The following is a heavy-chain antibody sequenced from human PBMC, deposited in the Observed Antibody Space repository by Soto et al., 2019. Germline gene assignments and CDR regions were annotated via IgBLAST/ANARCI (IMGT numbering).Heavy chain of an antibody. CDR2: IYPSDSDT. CDR3: ARLTQAYYYQGMDV. Sequence: ESLKISCKGSGYSFSTFWIGWVRQMPGKGLEWMGIIYPSDSDTRYSPSFQGQVTISADKSSRTAYLQWSSLKASDSAMYYCARLTQAYYYQGMDVWGQVTKVTFSS. J-gene: IGHJ6*02. CDR1: GYSFSTFW. V-gene: IGHV5-51*01.